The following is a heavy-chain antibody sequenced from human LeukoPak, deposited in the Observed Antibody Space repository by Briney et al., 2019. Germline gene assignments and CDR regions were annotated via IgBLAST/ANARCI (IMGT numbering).Heavy chain of an antibody. Sequence: GGSLRLSCAASGFTVSSSYMSWVRQAPGKGLEWVSIVYSGGSIYYADSVKGRFTTSRHNSNNTLDLQMNSLRAEDTAMYYCARSYNSAWLDYWGQGTLVTVSS. V-gene: IGHV3-53*04. D-gene: IGHD6-19*01. CDR3: ARSYNSAWLDY. CDR1: GFTVSSSY. CDR2: VYSGGSI. J-gene: IGHJ4*02.